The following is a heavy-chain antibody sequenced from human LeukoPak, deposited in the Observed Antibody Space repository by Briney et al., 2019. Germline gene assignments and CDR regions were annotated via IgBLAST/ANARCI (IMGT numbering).Heavy chain of an antibody. Sequence: SETLSLTCAVYGGSFSGYYWSWIRQPPGKGLEWVGEINHSGSTNYNPSLKSRVTISVDTSKNQFSLKLSSATAADTAVYYCARASQVRGVTYYGMDVWGQGTTVTVSS. V-gene: IGHV4-34*01. CDR2: INHSGST. D-gene: IGHD3-10*01. J-gene: IGHJ6*02. CDR3: ARASQVRGVTYYGMDV. CDR1: GGSFSGYY.